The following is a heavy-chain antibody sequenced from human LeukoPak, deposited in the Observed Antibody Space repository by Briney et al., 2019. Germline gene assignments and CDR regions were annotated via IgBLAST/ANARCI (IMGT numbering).Heavy chain of an antibody. J-gene: IGHJ4*02. CDR2: ISGSGGST. CDR1: GFTFSDYY. CDR3: ARNYYDSSGYYYDGDY. D-gene: IGHD3-22*01. V-gene: IGHV3-23*01. Sequence: PGGSLRLSCAASGFTFSDYYMSWVRQAPGKGLEWVSAISGSGGSTYYADSVKGRFTISRDNSKNTLYLQMNSLRAEDTAVYYCARNYYDSSGYYYDGDYWGQGTLVTVSS.